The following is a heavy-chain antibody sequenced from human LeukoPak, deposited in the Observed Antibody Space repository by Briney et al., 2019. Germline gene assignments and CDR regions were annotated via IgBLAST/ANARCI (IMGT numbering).Heavy chain of an antibody. CDR1: GYTLTELS. V-gene: IGHV1-24*01. CDR3: ATGARSPIYGSGSCNYYFDY. D-gene: IGHD3-10*01. Sequence: ASVKVSCKVSGYTLTELSMHWVRQAPGKGLEWMGGFDPEDGETIYAQKFQGRVTMTEDTSTDTAYMELSSLRSEDTAVYYCATGARSPIYGSGSCNYYFDYWGQGTLVTVSS. J-gene: IGHJ4*02. CDR2: FDPEDGET.